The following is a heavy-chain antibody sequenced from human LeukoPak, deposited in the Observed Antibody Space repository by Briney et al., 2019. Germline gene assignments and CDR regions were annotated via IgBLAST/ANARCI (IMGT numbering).Heavy chain of an antibody. CDR2: IYYSGST. V-gene: IGHV4-39*01. CDR1: GGSISSSSYY. CDR3: ARQAARLFDY. J-gene: IGHJ4*02. Sequence: SETLSLTCTVSGGSISSSSYYWGWIRQPPGKGLEWIGSIYYSGSTYYNPSLKNRVTISVDTSKNQFSLKLSSVTAADTAVYYCARQAARLFDYWGQGTLVTVSS. D-gene: IGHD6-6*01.